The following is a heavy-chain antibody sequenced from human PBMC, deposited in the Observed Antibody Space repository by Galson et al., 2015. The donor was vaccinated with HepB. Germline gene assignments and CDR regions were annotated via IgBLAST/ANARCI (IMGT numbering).Heavy chain of an antibody. CDR1: GFIFGTYS. J-gene: IGHJ4*02. CDR3: AKELRGYSYGMIDY. Sequence: SLRLSCAASGFIFGTYSMNWVRQAPGKGLEWISGISGSGVNTNYADSVRGRFTISRDSSKNTLYLQTNSLRAEDTAVYYCAKELRGYSYGMIDYWGQGALVTVSS. D-gene: IGHD5-12*01. V-gene: IGHV3-23*01. CDR2: ISGSGVNT.